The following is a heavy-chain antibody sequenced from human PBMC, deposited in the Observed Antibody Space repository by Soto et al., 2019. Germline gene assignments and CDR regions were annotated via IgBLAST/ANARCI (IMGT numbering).Heavy chain of an antibody. V-gene: IGHV3-33*01. CDR2: IWHDGSNK. J-gene: IGHJ4*02. CDR1: GFTFSSFG. CDR3: ARDSGDVV. D-gene: IGHD2-15*01. Sequence: QVQLVESGGGVVQPGRSLRLSCATSGFTFSSFGMHWVRQAPGKGLEWVAVIWHDGSNKYYADSMKGRFNISRDNFENTLYLQMNSLRAEDTAVYYCARDSGDVVGGQGTLVTVSS.